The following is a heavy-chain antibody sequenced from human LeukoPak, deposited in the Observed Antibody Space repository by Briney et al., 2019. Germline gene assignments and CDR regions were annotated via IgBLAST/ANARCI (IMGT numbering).Heavy chain of an antibody. CDR3: ARDLRRGSRSWSASGGDY. V-gene: IGHV1-18*01. Sequence: ASVKVSCKASGYTFTSYGISWVRQAPGQGLEWMGWISAYNGNTNYAQKFQGRVTMTTDTATSTVYMEVRSLRSDDTAVYYCARDLRRGSRSWSASGGDYWGQGTLVTVSS. CDR2: ISAYNGNT. CDR1: GYTFTSYG. D-gene: IGHD6-13*01. J-gene: IGHJ4*02.